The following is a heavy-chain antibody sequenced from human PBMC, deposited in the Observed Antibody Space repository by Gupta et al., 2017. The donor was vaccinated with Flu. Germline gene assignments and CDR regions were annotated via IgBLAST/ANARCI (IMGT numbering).Heavy chain of an antibody. D-gene: IGHD3-9*01. CDR2: ISDDGSNK. J-gene: IGHJ6*02. CDR1: GFPFSSYG. Sequence: QVQLVESGGGVVQPGRSLRLSCAASGFPFSSYGMHWVRQAPGKGLEWVAVISDDGSNKYYADSVKGRFTISRDNSKNTLYLQMNSLRAEDTAVYYCAKELGYDILTGSTYGMDVWGQGTTVTVSS. CDR3: AKELGYDILTGSTYGMDV. V-gene: IGHV3-30*18.